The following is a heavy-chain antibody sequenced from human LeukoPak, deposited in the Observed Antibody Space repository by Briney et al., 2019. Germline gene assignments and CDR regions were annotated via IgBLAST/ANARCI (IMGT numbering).Heavy chain of an antibody. CDR1: GFTFSSYA. Sequence: GGSLRLSCAASGFTFSSYAMSWVRQAPGKGLEWVANIKEDSRERNYLDSVKGRFSISRDNAKNSLYLQMDSLTADDTAVFYCARDGFVGAADYWGQGTLVTVSS. V-gene: IGHV3-7*01. D-gene: IGHD6-13*01. J-gene: IGHJ4*02. CDR2: IKEDSRER. CDR3: ARDGFVGAADY.